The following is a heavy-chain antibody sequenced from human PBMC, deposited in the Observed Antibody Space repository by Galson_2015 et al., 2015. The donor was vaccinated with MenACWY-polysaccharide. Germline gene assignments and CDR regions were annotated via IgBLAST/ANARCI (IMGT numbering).Heavy chain of an antibody. D-gene: IGHD3-3*01. CDR2: INTNTGNP. Sequence: SVKVSCKASGYTFTSYAMNWVRQAPGQGLEWMGWINTNTGNPTYAQGFTGRFVFSLDTSVSTAYLQISSLKAEDTAVYYCARVAITIFGVDPGADYWGQGTLVTVSS. CDR1: GYTFTSYA. CDR3: ARVAITIFGVDPGADY. J-gene: IGHJ4*02. V-gene: IGHV7-4-1*02.